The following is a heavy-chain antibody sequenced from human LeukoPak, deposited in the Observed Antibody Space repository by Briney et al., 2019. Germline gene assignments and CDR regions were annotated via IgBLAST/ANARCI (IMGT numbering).Heavy chain of an antibody. Sequence: GGSLRLSCAASGFTFSSYWMHWVRQAPGKGLEWVAVISYDGSNKYYADSVKGRFTISRDNSKNTLYLQMNSLRAEDTAVYYCAKDHYCGGDCYPHYFDYWGQGTLVTVSS. CDR3: AKDHYCGGDCYPHYFDY. D-gene: IGHD2-21*02. V-gene: IGHV3-30*18. CDR2: ISYDGSNK. J-gene: IGHJ4*02. CDR1: GFTFSSYW.